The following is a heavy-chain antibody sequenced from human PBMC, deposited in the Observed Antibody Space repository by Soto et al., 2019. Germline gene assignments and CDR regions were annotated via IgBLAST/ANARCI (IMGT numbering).Heavy chain of an antibody. D-gene: IGHD2-15*01. V-gene: IGHV3-9*01. CDR3: TKGYMRFCSGGSCFGVFDY. Sequence: EVQLVESGGRLVQPGRSLRLSCAASGFTFHDYAMHWVRQAPGKGLEWVSGISWNSGSIGYADSVKGRFTISRDNAKNSLSLLMTSLRPEDTAFYYCTKGYMRFCSGGSCFGVFDYCGQGTLVTVSS. J-gene: IGHJ4*02. CDR1: GFTFHDYA. CDR2: ISWNSGSI.